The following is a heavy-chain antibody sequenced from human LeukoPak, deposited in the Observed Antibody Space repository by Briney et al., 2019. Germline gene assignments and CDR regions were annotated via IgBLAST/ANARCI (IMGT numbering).Heavy chain of an antibody. D-gene: IGHD3-9*01. CDR1: GGSISSGDYY. V-gene: IGHV4-30-4*01. CDR2: IYYSGST. CDR3: ARDHPRAYYDILTGYLGLDY. J-gene: IGHJ4*02. Sequence: SPSETLSLTCTVSGGSISSGDYYWSWIRQPPGKGLEWIGYIYYSGSTYYNPSLKSRVTISVDTSKNQFSLKLSSVTAADTAVYYCARDHPRAYYDILTGYLGLDYWGQGTLVTVSS.